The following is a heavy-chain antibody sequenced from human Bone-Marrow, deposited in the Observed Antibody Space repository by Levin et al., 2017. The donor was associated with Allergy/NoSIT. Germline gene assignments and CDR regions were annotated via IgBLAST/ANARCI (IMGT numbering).Heavy chain of an antibody. CDR3: ARFGSNPDAFDI. D-gene: IGHD1-14*01. Sequence: ETLSLTCAASGFTVSSNYMSWVRQAPGKGLEWVSVIYSGGSTYYADSVKGRFTISRDNSKNTLYLQMNSLRAEDTAVYYCARFGSNPDAFDIWGQGTMVTVSS. CDR2: IYSGGST. J-gene: IGHJ3*02. CDR1: GFTVSSNY. V-gene: IGHV3-53*01.